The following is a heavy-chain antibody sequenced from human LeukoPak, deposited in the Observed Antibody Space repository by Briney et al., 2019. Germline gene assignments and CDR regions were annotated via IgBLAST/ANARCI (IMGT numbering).Heavy chain of an antibody. Sequence: SETLSLTCAVYGGSFSGYYWSWIRQPPGKELEWIGEINHSGSTNYNPSLKSRVTISVDTSKNQFSLKLSSVTAADTAVYYCARAHLEFGGVTWDYWGQGTLVTVSS. CDR3: ARAHLEFGGVTWDY. J-gene: IGHJ4*02. CDR1: GGSFSGYY. CDR2: INHSGST. D-gene: IGHD3-16*01. V-gene: IGHV4-34*01.